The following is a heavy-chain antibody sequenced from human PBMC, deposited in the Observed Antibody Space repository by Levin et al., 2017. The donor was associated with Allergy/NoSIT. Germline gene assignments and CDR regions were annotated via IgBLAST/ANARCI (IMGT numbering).Heavy chain of an antibody. Sequence: GGSLRLSCAASGFTFSSYDMHWVRQATGKGLEWVSAIGTAGDTYYPGSVKGRFTISRENAKNSLYLQMNSLRAGDTAVYYCARVQDYGDYIDLWGRGTLVTVSS. CDR1: GFTFSSYD. J-gene: IGHJ2*01. CDR2: IGTAGDT. V-gene: IGHV3-13*04. D-gene: IGHD4-17*01. CDR3: ARVQDYGDYIDL.